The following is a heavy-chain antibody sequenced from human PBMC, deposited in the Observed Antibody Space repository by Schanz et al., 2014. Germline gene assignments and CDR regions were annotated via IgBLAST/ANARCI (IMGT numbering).Heavy chain of an antibody. CDR3: AKGRFGELSAFDI. J-gene: IGHJ3*02. D-gene: IGHD3-10*01. CDR1: GFTFSSYA. CDR2: ISGGGDST. V-gene: IGHV3-23*01. Sequence: DVQLLESGGGLVQPGGSLRLSCAASGFTFSSYAMSWVRQAPGKGLEWVSAISGGGDSTYYADSVKGRFTISRDNSKNTLYLQMNSLRAEDTAVYYCAKGRFGELSAFDIWGQGTMVTVSS.